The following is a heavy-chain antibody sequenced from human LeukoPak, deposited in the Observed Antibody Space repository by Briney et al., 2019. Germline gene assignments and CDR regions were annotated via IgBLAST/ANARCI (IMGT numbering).Heavy chain of an antibody. V-gene: IGHV3-74*01. CDR1: GFTFSSSW. Sequence: PGGSLRFSCAASGFTFSSSWMHWVRQAAGKGLEWVSHVSTDGSTTAFAASVKGRFTISRDNAKNTVYLQMNSLRAEDTAVYYCARSIGYGASWGQGTLVTVSS. D-gene: IGHD5-18*01. CDR3: ARSIGYGAS. J-gene: IGHJ5*02. CDR2: VSTDGSTT.